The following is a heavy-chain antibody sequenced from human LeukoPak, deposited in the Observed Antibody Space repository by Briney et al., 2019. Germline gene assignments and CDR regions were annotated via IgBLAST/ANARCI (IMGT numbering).Heavy chain of an antibody. CDR2: IYYSGST. V-gene: IGHV4-39*07. CDR3: ARERAVAGPGLHYYYYGMDV. D-gene: IGHD6-19*01. Sequence: PSETLSLTCTVSGGSISTSSYYWGWIRQPPGKGLECIGTIYYSGSTNYNPSLKSRVTISVDTSKNQFSLKLSSVTAADTAVYYCARERAVAGPGLHYYYYGMDVWGQGTTVTVSS. J-gene: IGHJ6*02. CDR1: GGSISTSSYY.